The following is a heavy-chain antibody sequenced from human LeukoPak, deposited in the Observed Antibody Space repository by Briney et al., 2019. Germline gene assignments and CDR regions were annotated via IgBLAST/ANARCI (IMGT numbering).Heavy chain of an antibody. J-gene: IGHJ4*02. CDR1: GFTFSDHY. V-gene: IGHV3-11*01. CDR2: IKNSADTI. Sequence: KTGGSLRLSCATSGFTFSDHYMSWIRQAPGKGLEWVSYIKNSADTIFYTDSVKGRFTISRDNAKNSLYLQMNSLRAEDTAVYYCARGHYGLDYWGQGTLVTVSP. CDR3: ARGHYGLDY. D-gene: IGHD4-17*01.